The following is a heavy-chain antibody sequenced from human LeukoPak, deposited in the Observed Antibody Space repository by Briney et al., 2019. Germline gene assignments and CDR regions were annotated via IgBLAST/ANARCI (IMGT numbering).Heavy chain of an antibody. CDR1: GFTFDDYA. Sequence: GGSLRLSCAASGFTFDDYAMHWVGQAPGKGLEWVSGISWNSISIGYVDSVKGRFTISRDNAKNSPYLQMNSLRPEDTALYYCAKDIDGSGSYYPDYWGQGTLVTVSS. J-gene: IGHJ4*02. V-gene: IGHV3-9*01. CDR2: ISWNSISI. D-gene: IGHD3-10*01. CDR3: AKDIDGSGSYYPDY.